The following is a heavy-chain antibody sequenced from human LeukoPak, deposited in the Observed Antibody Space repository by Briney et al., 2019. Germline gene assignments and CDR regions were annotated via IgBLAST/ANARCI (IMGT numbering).Heavy chain of an antibody. Sequence: GGSLRLSCAASGFTFSSYGMHWVRQAPGKGLEWVAFIRYDGSNKYYADSVKGRFTISRDNSKNTLYLQMNSLRAEDTAVYYCAKGVWFGSAYLDAFDIWGQGTMVAVSS. J-gene: IGHJ3*02. CDR3: AKGVWFGSAYLDAFDI. CDR1: GFTFSSYG. V-gene: IGHV3-30*02. D-gene: IGHD3-10*01. CDR2: IRYDGSNK.